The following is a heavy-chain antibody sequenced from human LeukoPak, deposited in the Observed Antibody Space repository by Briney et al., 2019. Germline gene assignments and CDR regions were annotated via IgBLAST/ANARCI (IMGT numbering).Heavy chain of an antibody. J-gene: IGHJ3*02. CDR3: ARMGATIGYDAFDI. V-gene: IGHV3-48*01. Sequence: PGGSLRLSCAASGFTFSSYSMNWVRQAPGKGLEWVSYISSSSSTIYYADSVKGRFTISRDNAKNSLHLQMNSLGAEDTALYYCARMGATIGYDAFDIWGQGTMVTVSS. CDR2: ISSSSSTI. D-gene: IGHD1-26*01. CDR1: GFTFSSYS.